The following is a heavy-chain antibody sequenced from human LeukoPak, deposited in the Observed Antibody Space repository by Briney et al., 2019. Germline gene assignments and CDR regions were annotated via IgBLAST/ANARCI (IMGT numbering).Heavy chain of an antibody. CDR2: STTYNGNT. Sequence: ASVKVSCKASGYTFTSYGISWVRQAPGHGLEWLGWSTTYNGNTKYAEKFQGRVTMTRDTSTSTVYMELSSLRSEDTAVYYCARAVGYCSSTSCYGNWFDPWGQGTLVTVSS. D-gene: IGHD2-2*01. V-gene: IGHV1-18*01. CDR1: GYTFTSYG. J-gene: IGHJ5*02. CDR3: ARAVGYCSSTSCYGNWFDP.